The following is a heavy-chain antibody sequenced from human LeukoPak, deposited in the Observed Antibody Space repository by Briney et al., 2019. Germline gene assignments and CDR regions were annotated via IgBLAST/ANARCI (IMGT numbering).Heavy chain of an antibody. CDR2: ISYDGSNK. V-gene: IGHV3-30*18. J-gene: IGHJ4*02. CDR3: AKSAEDIVVVVAATPGRFDY. CDR1: GFTFSSYG. Sequence: GGSLRLSCAAPGFTFSSYGMHWVRQAPGKGLEWVAVISYDGSNKYYADSVKGRFTISRDNSKNTLYLQMNSLRAEDTAVYYCAKSAEDIVVVVAATPGRFDYWGQGTLVTVSS. D-gene: IGHD2-15*01.